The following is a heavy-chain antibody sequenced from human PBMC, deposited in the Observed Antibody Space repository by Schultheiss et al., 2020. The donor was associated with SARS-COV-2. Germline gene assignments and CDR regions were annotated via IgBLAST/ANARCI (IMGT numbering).Heavy chain of an antibody. CDR2: FDPDDGET. CDR1: GYSLSKLS. J-gene: IGHJ2*01. CDR3: ARDRYDFWSGYVSYWYFDL. Sequence: ASVKVSCKVSGYSLSKLSMHWVRQAPGKGLDWMGSFDPDDGETIYAQKFQGRITMTEDTSTDTAYMDLSSLRSEDTAVYYCARDRYDFWSGYVSYWYFDLWGRGTLVTVSS. D-gene: IGHD3-3*01. V-gene: IGHV1-24*01.